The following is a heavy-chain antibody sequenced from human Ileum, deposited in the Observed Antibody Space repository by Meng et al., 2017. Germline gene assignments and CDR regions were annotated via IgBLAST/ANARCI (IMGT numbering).Heavy chain of an antibody. CDR2: IHHSGST. CDR3: AREWSGSYRHFDY. Sequence: QVQLQGPVPGLLKPSGTLYLTCAVSGGSISTSDWWSWVRQPPGKGLEWIGEIHHSGSTNYNPSLKSRVTISVDKSKNQFSLKLNSVTAADTAVYYCAREWSGSYRHFDYWGQGTLVTASS. V-gene: IGHV4-4*02. D-gene: IGHD1-26*01. CDR1: GGSISTSDW. J-gene: IGHJ4*02.